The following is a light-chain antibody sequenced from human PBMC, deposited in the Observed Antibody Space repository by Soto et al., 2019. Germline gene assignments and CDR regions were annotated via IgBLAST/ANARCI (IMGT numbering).Light chain of an antibody. CDR2: DAS. CDR1: QSISSW. V-gene: IGKV1-5*01. J-gene: IGKJ4*01. Sequence: DIQMTQSPSTLSASVGDRVTITCRASQSISSWLAWYQQKPGKAPKLLIYDASSLESGVPSRFSGSGPGTEFTLTISSLQPDDFATYYCQQYNSYSLPFGGGPKVEIK. CDR3: QQYNSYSLP.